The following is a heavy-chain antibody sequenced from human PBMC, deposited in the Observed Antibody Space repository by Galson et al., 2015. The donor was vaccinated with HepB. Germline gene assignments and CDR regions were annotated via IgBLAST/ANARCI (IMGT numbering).Heavy chain of an antibody. CDR2: IWYDGSNK. Sequence: SLRLSCAASGFTFSSYGMHWVRQAPGKGLEWVAVIWYDGSNKYYADSVKGRFTISRDNSKNTLYLQMNSLRAEDTAVYYCARDREIFGVGDAFDIWGQGTMVTVSS. V-gene: IGHV3-33*01. D-gene: IGHD3-3*01. CDR3: ARDREIFGVGDAFDI. J-gene: IGHJ3*02. CDR1: GFTFSSYG.